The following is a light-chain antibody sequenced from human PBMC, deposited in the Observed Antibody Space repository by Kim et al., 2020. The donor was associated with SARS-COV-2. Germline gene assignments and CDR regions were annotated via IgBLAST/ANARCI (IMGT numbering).Light chain of an antibody. CDR2: EVG. Sequence: GQSITISCTGTSSDVGGYNYVSWYQQHPGKAPKLIIYEVGNRPSGVSNRFSGSKSGNTASLTISGLQAEDEADYYCSSYTGSSTWVFGGGTQLTVL. CDR3: SSYTGSSTWV. V-gene: IGLV2-14*01. J-gene: IGLJ3*02. CDR1: SSDVGGYNY.